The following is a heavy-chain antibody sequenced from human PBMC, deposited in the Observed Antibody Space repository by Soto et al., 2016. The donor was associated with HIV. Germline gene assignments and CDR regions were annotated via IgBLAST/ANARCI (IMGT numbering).Heavy chain of an antibody. CDR1: AYTFTGYY. CDR2: IHPNSGGT. D-gene: IGHD5-18*01. Sequence: QVHLVQSGAEVKKPGASVKVSCKASAYTFTGYYIHWVRQAPGQGLEWMGWIHPNSGGTNYAQKFQGRVTMTRDTSISTAYMELSRLRSDDTAIYYCARVEYSYGFDAFDIWAKGQWSPSLQ. CDR3: ARVEYSYGFDAFDI. V-gene: IGHV1-2*02. J-gene: IGHJ3*02.